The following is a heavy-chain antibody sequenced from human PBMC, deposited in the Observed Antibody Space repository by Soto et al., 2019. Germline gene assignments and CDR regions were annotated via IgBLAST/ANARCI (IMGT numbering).Heavy chain of an antibody. Sequence: GGSLRLSCAASGFTFDDYTMHWVRQAPGKGLEWVSLISWDGGSTYYADSVKGRFTISRDNSKNSLFLQMNSLRTEDTAFYYCASLSLTGMKYWGQGTLVTVSS. D-gene: IGHD7-27*01. CDR1: GFTFDDYT. CDR3: ASLSLTGMKY. V-gene: IGHV3-43*01. J-gene: IGHJ4*02. CDR2: ISWDGGST.